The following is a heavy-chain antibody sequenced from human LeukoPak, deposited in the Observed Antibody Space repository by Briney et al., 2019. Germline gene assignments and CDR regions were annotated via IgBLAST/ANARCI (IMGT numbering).Heavy chain of an antibody. CDR1: GGSIRGYY. V-gene: IGHV4-59*08. CDR3: ARYRGLDYYDSSGYFDAFDI. Sequence: SETLSLTCNVSGGSIRGYYWSWIRQPPGKGLEWIGYIYYSGSTNYNPSLKSRVTISVDTSKNQFSLKLSSVTAADTAVYYCARYRGLDYYDSSGYFDAFDIWGQGTMVTVSS. J-gene: IGHJ3*02. CDR2: IYYSGST. D-gene: IGHD3-22*01.